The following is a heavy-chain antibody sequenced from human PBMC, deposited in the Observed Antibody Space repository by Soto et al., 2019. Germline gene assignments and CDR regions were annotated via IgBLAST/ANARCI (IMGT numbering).Heavy chain of an antibody. J-gene: IGHJ4*02. CDR2: IIPIFGTA. D-gene: IGHD3-22*01. V-gene: IGHV1-69*13. Sequence: SVKVSCKAAGGAFSSYAISWVRQAPGQGLEWMGGIIPIFGTANYAQKFQGRVTITADESTSTAYMELSSLRSEDTAVYYCARDSSGYYYVPDYWGQGALGTVSS. CDR3: ARDSSGYYYVPDY. CDR1: GGAFSSYA.